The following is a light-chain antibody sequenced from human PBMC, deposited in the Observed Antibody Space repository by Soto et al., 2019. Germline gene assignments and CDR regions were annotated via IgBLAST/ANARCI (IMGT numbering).Light chain of an antibody. CDR2: EVT. CDR1: SSDVGTHGY. J-gene: IGLJ3*02. Sequence: QSALTQPPSASGSPGQSVTISCTGTSSDVGTHGYVSWYQQHPGKAPKLIIYEVTNRPSGVSNRFSGSKSGNTASLTISGLQAEDEADYYCSSYTSSSTWVFGGGTKLTVL. V-gene: IGLV2-14*01. CDR3: SSYTSSSTWV.